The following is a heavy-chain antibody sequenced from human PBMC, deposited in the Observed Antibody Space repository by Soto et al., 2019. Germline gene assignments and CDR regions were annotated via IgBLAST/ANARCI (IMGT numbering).Heavy chain of an antibody. V-gene: IGHV3-33*01. Sequence: QVQLVESGGGVVQPGRSLSLSCAASGFTFSSYGMHWVRQAPGKGLEWVAVIWYDGSNKYYADSVKGRFTISRDNSKNTLYLQMNSLRAEDTAVYYCARDEVVAGNFDYWGQGTLVTVSS. D-gene: IGHD6-19*01. J-gene: IGHJ4*02. CDR3: ARDEVVAGNFDY. CDR1: GFTFSSYG. CDR2: IWYDGSNK.